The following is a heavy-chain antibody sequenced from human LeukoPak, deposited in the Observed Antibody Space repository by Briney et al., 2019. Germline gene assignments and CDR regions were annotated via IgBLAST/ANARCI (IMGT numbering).Heavy chain of an antibody. V-gene: IGHV3-7*04. J-gene: IGHJ4*02. CDR1: GFTFSNYW. D-gene: IGHD3-16*01. CDR2: INQDGSDK. Sequence: PGGSLRLSCAASGFTFSNYWMSWVRQAPGKGLEWMANINQDGSDKYYVDSVKSRFTISRDNAKNSVCLQMNSLRAEDTAVYYCTRLHVGGYWGQGTLVTVSS. CDR3: TRLHVGGY.